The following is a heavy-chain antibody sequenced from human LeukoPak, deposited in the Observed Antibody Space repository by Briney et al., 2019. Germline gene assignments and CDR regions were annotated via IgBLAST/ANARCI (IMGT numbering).Heavy chain of an antibody. CDR1: GYTFTDYY. J-gene: IGHJ4*02. Sequence: AASVKVSCKASGYTFTDYYMHWVRQAPGQGLEWMGWINPKSGGTNYAQQFQGRVTMTRDTSISPAYMELSRLRSDDTAVYYCARDRMATIGGYYFDYWGQGTLVTVSS. CDR2: INPKSGGT. CDR3: ARDRMATIGGYYFDY. V-gene: IGHV1-2*02. D-gene: IGHD5-24*01.